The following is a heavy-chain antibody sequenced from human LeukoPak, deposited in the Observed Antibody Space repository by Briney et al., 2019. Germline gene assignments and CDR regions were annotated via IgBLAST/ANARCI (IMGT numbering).Heavy chain of an antibody. CDR3: ARASGGVVAPADHYMDG. D-gene: IGHD2-2*01. Sequence: PGGSLRLSCAASGFTFSSYSMNWVRQAPGKGLEWVSSISSSSSYIYYADSVKGRFTISRDNAKNSLYLQMNSLRAEDTAVYYCARASGGVVAPADHYMDGWGRGTTVTVSS. J-gene: IGHJ6*03. CDR2: ISSSSSYI. CDR1: GFTFSSYS. V-gene: IGHV3-21*01.